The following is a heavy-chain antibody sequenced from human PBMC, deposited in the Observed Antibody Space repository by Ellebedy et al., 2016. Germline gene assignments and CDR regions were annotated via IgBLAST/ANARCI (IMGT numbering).Heavy chain of an antibody. CDR1: GGSVTSRDSY. CDR2: IYEGANI. V-gene: IGHV4-61*08. D-gene: IGHD4-11*01. CDR3: ARDNGQLHYRRTYHALDV. Sequence: SETLSLXXTVSGGSVTSRDSYWTWVRQPTGRSLEWIGFIYEGANINPRPSLKSRVSLSVDTSKNQFSLHLKSVTADDTAVYFCARDNGQLHYRRTYHALDVWGQGIRVTVSS. J-gene: IGHJ6*02.